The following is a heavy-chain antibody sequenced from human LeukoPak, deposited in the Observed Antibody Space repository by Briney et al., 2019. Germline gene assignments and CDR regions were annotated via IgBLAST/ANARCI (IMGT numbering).Heavy chain of an antibody. CDR3: AGAGDTHNYYMDV. V-gene: IGHV3-21*01. Sequence: GGSLRLSCAASGFTFSSYSMNWVRQAPGKGLEWVSSISSSSSYIYYADSVKGRFTISRDNAKNSLYLQMNSLRAEDTAVYYCAGAGDTHNYYMDVWGKGTTVTVSS. CDR1: GFTFSSYS. J-gene: IGHJ6*03. CDR2: ISSSSSYI. D-gene: IGHD3-10*01.